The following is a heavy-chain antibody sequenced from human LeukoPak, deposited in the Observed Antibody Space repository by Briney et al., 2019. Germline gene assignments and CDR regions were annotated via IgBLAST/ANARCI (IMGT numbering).Heavy chain of an antibody. J-gene: IGHJ4*02. CDR3: AKDSLTVTTDY. D-gene: IGHD4-11*01. CDR1: GFTFSSYG. V-gene: IGHV3-30*02. CDR2: IRYDGSNK. Sequence: GGSLRLSCAASGFTFSSYGMHWVRQAPGKGLEWVAFIRYDGSNKYYAGSVKGRFTISRDNSKNTLYLQMNSLRAEDTAVYYCAKDSLTVTTDYWGQGTLVTVSS.